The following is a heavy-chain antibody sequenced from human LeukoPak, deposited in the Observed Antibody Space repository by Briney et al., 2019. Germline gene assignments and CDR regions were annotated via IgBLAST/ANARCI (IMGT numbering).Heavy chain of an antibody. CDR1: GFTFTDDW. CDR3: ARDGTAAGLYFDL. V-gene: IGHV3-7*01. J-gene: IGHJ4*01. D-gene: IGHD6-13*01. Sequence: GGSLRLSCEVSGFTFTDDWMNWVRQAPGKGPEWVASIRQDGSEKTYVDSVKGRFTISRDNTKNSLSLQLNGLRAEDTAVYYCARDGTAAGLYFDLWGQGTLVTVSS. CDR2: IRQDGSEK.